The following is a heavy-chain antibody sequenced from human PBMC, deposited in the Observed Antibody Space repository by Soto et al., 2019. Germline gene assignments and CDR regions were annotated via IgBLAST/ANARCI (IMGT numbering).Heavy chain of an antibody. J-gene: IGHJ3*02. V-gene: IGHV3-23*01. CDR1: GFTFSSYA. CDR3: AKDFSRYSSSWHDAFDI. D-gene: IGHD6-13*01. Sequence: EVQLLESGGGLVQPGGSLRLSCAASGFTFSSYAMSWVRQAPGKGLEWVSAISGSGGSTYYADSVKGRFTISRDNSKNTLYLQMNSLRAEDTAVYYCAKDFSRYSSSWHDAFDIWGQGTMVTVS. CDR2: ISGSGGST.